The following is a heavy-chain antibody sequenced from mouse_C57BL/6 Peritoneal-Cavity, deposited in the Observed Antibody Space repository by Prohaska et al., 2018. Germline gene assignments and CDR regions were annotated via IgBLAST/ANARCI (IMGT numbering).Heavy chain of an antibody. J-gene: IGHJ1*03. CDR2: ISDGCSYN. Sequence: EVQLVESGGGLVKPGGSLKLSFAASGFTFSSYAMSWFRQTPEMMLEWVATISDGCSYNYYPDNVKGRCTISRDNAKNNLYLQMSHLKSEDTAMYYCARETTVVAWYFDVWGTGTTVTVSS. V-gene: IGHV5-4*01. CDR3: ARETTVVAWYFDV. CDR1: GFTFSSYA. D-gene: IGHD1-1*01.